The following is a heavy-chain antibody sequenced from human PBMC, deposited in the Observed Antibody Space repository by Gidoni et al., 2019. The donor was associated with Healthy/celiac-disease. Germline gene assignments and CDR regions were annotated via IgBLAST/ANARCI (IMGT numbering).Heavy chain of an antibody. J-gene: IGHJ3*02. Sequence: EVQLVESGGGLVQPGGSLRLSCAAPGFSFSSYDMHWVRQATGTGLEWVSAIGTASDTYYPGSVKGRFTISRENAKNSLYLQMNSLRAGDTAVYYCARVGGDTADAFDIWGQGTMVTVSS. CDR3: ARVGGDTADAFDI. V-gene: IGHV3-13*01. D-gene: IGHD5-18*01. CDR1: GFSFSSYD. CDR2: IGTASDT.